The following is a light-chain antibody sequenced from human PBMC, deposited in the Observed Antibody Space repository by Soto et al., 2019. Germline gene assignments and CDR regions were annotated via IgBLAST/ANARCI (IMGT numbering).Light chain of an antibody. V-gene: IGLV2-8*01. J-gene: IGLJ1*01. CDR2: EVS. CDR1: SSDVGGYNF. Sequence: QSALTQPPSASGSPGQSLTISCTGTSSDVGGYNFVSWYQQHPDKAPKLIIYEVSKRPSGVPDRFSGSKSGNTASLTVSGLQAEDDANYYCSAYAGSNNRYVFGTGTKVTVL. CDR3: SAYAGSNNRYV.